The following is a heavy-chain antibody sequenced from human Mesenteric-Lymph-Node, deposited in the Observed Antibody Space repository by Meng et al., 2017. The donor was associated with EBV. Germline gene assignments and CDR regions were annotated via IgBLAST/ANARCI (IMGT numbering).Heavy chain of an antibody. V-gene: IGHV3-33*01. D-gene: IGHD6-13*01. CDR2: IGYDGSNK. J-gene: IGHJ4*02. CDR1: GFTFSSYG. Sequence: QVQLVESGGGSVQPGRSLRLSCSASGFTFSSYGMHWVRQAPGKGLEWVAVIGYDGSNKYYADSVKGRFTISRDNSKNTLYLQMNSLRAEDTAVYYCARDPSIAAAGTVDYWDQGTLVTVSS. CDR3: ARDPSIAAAGTVDY.